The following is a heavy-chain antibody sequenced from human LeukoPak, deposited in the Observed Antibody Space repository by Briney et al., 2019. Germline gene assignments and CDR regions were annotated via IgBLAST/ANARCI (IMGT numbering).Heavy chain of an antibody. V-gene: IGHV4-59*01. CDR2: MYYSGTT. CDR1: GDSINVYS. CDR3: ATSEKNRYYIHA. J-gene: IGHJ6*02. D-gene: IGHD2-21*01. Sequence: SETLSLTCTVSGDSINVYSWNWIRQSPGKGLEWIAYMYYSGTTNYNPSLEDRVAISLDLSRHQFSLRLNSVTAADTAVYFCATSEKNRYYIHAWGQGTTVIVSS.